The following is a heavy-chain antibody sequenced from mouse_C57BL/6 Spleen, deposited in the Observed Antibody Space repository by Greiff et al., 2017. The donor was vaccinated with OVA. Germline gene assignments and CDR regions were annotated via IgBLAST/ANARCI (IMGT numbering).Heavy chain of an antibody. D-gene: IGHD4-1*01. J-gene: IGHJ3*01. Sequence: QVQLQQSGPGLVQPSQSLSITCTVSGFSLTSYGVHWVRQSPGKGLEWLGVIWSGGSTDYNAAFMSRLGITKDNSKSQVFFKMNSLQADDTAIYYWAISLTLGRAFAYWGQGTLVTVSA. CDR2: IWSGGST. CDR3: AISLTLGRAFAY. V-gene: IGHV2-5*01. CDR1: GFSLTSYG.